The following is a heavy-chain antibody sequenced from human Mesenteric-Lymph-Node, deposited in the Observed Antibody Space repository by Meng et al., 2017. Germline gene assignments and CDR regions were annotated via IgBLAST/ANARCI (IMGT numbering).Heavy chain of an antibody. D-gene: IGHD3-16*01. V-gene: IGHV4-59*01. J-gene: IGHJ3*02. CDR1: GGSFSGYY. Sequence: SETLSLTCAVYGGSFSGYYWSWIRQPPGKGLEWIGYIYYSGSTNYNPSLKSRVTISVDTSKNQFSLKLSSVTAADTAVYYCAREMGVGGAFDIWGQGTMVTVSS. CDR2: IYYSGST. CDR3: AREMGVGGAFDI.